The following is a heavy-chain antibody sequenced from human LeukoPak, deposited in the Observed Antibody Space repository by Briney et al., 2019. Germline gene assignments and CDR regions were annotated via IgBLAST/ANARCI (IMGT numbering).Heavy chain of an antibody. J-gene: IGHJ6*02. D-gene: IGHD6-13*01. CDR2: ISWNSVSI. CDR1: GFTFDDYA. CDR3: AREYSSSWGPHYYGMDV. Sequence: GGSLRLSCAASGFTFDDYAMHWVRQAPGKGLEWVSGISWNSVSIGYADSVKGRFTISRDNAKNSLYLRMNSLRAEDTALYFCAREYSSSWGPHYYGMDVWGQGTTVMVSS. V-gene: IGHV3-9*01.